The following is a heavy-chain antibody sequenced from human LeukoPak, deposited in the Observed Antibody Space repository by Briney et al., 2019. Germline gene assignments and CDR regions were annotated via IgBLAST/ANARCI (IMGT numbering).Heavy chain of an antibody. CDR1: GYSFTGYW. D-gene: IGHD3-22*01. CDR3: AKTHYSSGYYTDFDY. Sequence: GESLKISCKGSGYSFTGYWISWVRQMPGKGLEWMGRIDPSDSYTNYSPSFQGQVTISADKSISTAYLQWSSLKASDTAMYYCAKTHYSSGYYTDFDYWGQGTLVTVSS. J-gene: IGHJ4*02. CDR2: IDPSDSYT. V-gene: IGHV5-10-1*04.